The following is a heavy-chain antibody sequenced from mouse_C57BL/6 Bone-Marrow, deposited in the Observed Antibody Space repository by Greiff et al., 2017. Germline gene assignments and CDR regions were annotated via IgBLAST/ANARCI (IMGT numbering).Heavy chain of an antibody. D-gene: IGHD1-1*01. CDR1: GFTFSDYG. J-gene: IGHJ2*01. V-gene: IGHV5-17*01. CDR2: ISSGSSTI. CDR3: ARRDITTVVVDY. Sequence: DVQLQESGGGLVKPGGSLKLSCAASGFTFSDYGMHWVRQAPEKGLEWVAYISSGSSTIYYADTVKGRFTISRDNAKNTLFLQMTSLRSEDTAMYYCARRDITTVVVDYWGQGTTLTVSS.